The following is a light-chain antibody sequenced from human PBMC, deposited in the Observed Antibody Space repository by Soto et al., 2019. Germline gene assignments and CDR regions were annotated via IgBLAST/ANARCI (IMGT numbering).Light chain of an antibody. Sequence: QSALTQPASVSGSPGQSITISCSGSSSNIGNNYVAWYQQFPGTAPKLLIYDDDKRPPGIPDRFSGSKSATSATLGITGLQTGDEADYYCGAWDNSLGAVVFGGGTQLTVL. J-gene: IGLJ2*01. CDR2: DDD. CDR3: GAWDNSLGAVV. CDR1: SSNIGNNY. V-gene: IGLV1-51*01.